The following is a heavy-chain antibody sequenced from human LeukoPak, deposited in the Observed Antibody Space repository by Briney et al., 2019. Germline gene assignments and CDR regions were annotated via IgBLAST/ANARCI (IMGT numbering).Heavy chain of an antibody. CDR1: GYSLSSGYY. CDR2: IYHSGST. CDR3: ATKYGSGSYYDPPRFDP. V-gene: IGHV4-38-2*02. Sequence: SQTLSLTCTVSGYSLSSGYYWGCIRPPPGKGLEWIGSIYHSGSTYYNPSLKSRVTISVDTSKNQFSLKLSSVTAADTAVYYCATKYGSGSYYDPPRFDPWGQGTLVTVSS. J-gene: IGHJ5*02. D-gene: IGHD3-10*01.